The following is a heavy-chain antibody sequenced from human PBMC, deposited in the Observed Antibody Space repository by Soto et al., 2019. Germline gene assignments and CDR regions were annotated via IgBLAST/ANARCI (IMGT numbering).Heavy chain of an antibody. D-gene: IGHD4-17*01. CDR2: IYWDDDK. V-gene: IGHV2-5*02. CDR3: AHMTTRVTRWVDP. CDR1: GFSLTTSGVG. J-gene: IGHJ5*02. Sequence: QITLKESGPPLVKPTQTLTLTCTFSGFSLTTSGVGVGWIRQPPGTALEWLALIYWDDDKRYRPSLKSRVTFTNDPSENQVVPTAPNMAPADTSPYFCAHMTTRVTRWVDPWGQGALGTASS.